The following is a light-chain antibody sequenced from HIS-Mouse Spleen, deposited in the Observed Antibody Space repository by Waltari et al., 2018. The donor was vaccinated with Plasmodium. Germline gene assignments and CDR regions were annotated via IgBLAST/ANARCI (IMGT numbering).Light chain of an antibody. V-gene: IGLV2-8*01. CDR1: SSAVGGYNY. J-gene: IGLJ2*01. Sequence: QSALTQPPSASGSPGQSLTISFTGTSSAVGGYNYVSWYQQHPGKAPKLMIYYVSKRPSGVPDRFSGSKSGNTASLTVSGLQAEDEADYYCSSYAGSNNLVFGGGTKLTVL. CDR2: YVS. CDR3: SSYAGSNNLV.